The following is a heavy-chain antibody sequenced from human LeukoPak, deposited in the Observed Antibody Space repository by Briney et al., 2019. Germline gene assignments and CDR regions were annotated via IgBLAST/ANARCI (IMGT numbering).Heavy chain of an antibody. CDR1: GFSFSSYA. D-gene: IGHD4-11*01. CDR2: VSNSGNTA. Sequence: PGGSLRLSCAASGFSFSSYAMTWVRQAPGKGLEWVSTVSNSGNTAYYADSVKGRFTISRDNSRDTLFLQMNSLRAEDTAVYYCARAVTRYYFDYWGQGTLVTVSS. V-gene: IGHV3-23*01. J-gene: IGHJ4*02. CDR3: ARAVTRYYFDY.